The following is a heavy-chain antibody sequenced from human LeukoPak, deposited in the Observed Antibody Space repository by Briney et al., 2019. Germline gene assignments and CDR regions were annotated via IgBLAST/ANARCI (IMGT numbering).Heavy chain of an antibody. CDR3: ARDSPYDSSGYPYVKTFDY. CDR1: GYTFTGYY. J-gene: IGHJ4*02. Sequence: ASVKVSCKASGYTFTGYYMHWVRQAPGQGLEWMGWINPNSGGTNYAQKFQGRVTMTRDTSISTAYMELSRLRSDDTAVYYCARDSPYDSSGYPYVKTFDYWGQGTLVTVSS. D-gene: IGHD3-22*01. CDR2: INPNSGGT. V-gene: IGHV1-2*02.